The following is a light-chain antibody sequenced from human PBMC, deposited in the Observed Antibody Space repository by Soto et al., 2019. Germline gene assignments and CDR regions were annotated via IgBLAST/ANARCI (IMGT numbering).Light chain of an antibody. CDR1: SSDVGGYDY. Sequence: QSVLTQPASVSGSPGQSITISCTGTSSDVGGYDYVSWYQHHPGKAPKLMIYDVNNRPSGVSNRFSGSKSGNTASLTISGLQAEDEADYYCSSYTSSSSWVFGGGTKLTVL. CDR3: SSYTSSSSWV. J-gene: IGLJ3*02. V-gene: IGLV2-14*03. CDR2: DVN.